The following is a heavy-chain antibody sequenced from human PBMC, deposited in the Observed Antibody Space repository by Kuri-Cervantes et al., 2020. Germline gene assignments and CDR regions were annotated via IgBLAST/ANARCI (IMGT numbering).Heavy chain of an antibody. D-gene: IGHD1-14*01. V-gene: IGHV4-59*01. CDR1: GGSISNYY. Sequence: SETLSLTCSVSGGSISNYYLTWIRQPPGKGLEWVGYIYYSGSTNYNPSLKSRVTIAIDTSENQFSLKLTSVTAADTAVYYCARAFGSGTPSDYWGQGTLVTVSS. J-gene: IGHJ4*02. CDR2: IYYSGST. CDR3: ARAFGSGTPSDY.